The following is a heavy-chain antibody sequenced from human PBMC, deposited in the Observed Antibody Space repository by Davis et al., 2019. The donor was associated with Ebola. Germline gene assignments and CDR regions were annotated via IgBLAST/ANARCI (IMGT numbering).Heavy chain of an antibody. V-gene: IGHV4-39*01. CDR3: ARDYGGTRLFDY. CDR1: GGSISSSSYY. CDR2: IYYSGST. J-gene: IGHJ4*02. D-gene: IGHD4-23*01. Sequence: MPGGSLRLSCTVSGGSISSSSYYWGWIRQPPGKGLEWIGSIYYSGSTYYNPSLKSRVTISVDTSKNQFSLKLSSVTAADTAVYYCARDYGGTRLFDYWGQGTLVTVSS.